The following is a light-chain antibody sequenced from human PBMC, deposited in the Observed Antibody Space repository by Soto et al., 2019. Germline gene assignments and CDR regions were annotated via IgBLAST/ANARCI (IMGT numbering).Light chain of an antibody. CDR3: QQHNNWPWT. CDR2: GAS. Sequence: IVLTQSPGTLSLSPGERATLSCRASQSVSSSYLAWYQQKPGQAPRLLIYGASTRATGIPARFSGSGSGTEFPLTINSLQSEDFAVYYCQQHNNWPWTFGQGTKVDIK. V-gene: IGKV3-15*01. CDR1: QSVSSSY. J-gene: IGKJ1*01.